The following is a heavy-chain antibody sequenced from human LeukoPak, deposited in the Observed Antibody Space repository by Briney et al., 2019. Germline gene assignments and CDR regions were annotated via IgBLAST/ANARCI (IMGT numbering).Heavy chain of an antibody. CDR1: GYTFTSYD. D-gene: IGHD3/OR15-3a*01. V-gene: IGHV1-8*01. J-gene: IGHJ6*02. Sequence: ASVKVSCKASGYTFTSYDINWVRQAPGQGLEWIGWMNPNSGNTGYAQKFQGRVTMTRNTSISTAYMELSSLRSEDTAVYYCARGGGYPMIFGVVIIQDYYYYGMDVWGQGTTVTVSS. CDR3: ARGGGYPMIFGVVIIQDYYYYGMDV. CDR2: MNPNSGNT.